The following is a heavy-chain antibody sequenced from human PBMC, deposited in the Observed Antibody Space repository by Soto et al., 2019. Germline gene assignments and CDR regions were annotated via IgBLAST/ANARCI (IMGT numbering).Heavy chain of an antibody. D-gene: IGHD3-22*01. CDR1: GGSLSNYG. CDR3: ARGDATKIVVTTYYGMDV. CDR2: IIPVFGTP. V-gene: IGHV1-69*12. Sequence: QVQLVQSGAEVKKPGSSVKVSCKASGGSLSNYGISWVRQAPGQGLEWMGAIIPVFGTPNYAQKFQDRVTIHADESTTTVYMEVRSLTSEDTAVYYCARGDATKIVVTTYYGMDVWGQGTTVTVSS. J-gene: IGHJ6*02.